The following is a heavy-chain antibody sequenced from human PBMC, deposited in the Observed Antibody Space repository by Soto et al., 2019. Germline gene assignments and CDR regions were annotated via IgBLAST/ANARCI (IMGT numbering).Heavy chain of an antibody. CDR3: ARAVGATGDYYYGMDV. V-gene: IGHV4-4*02. Sequence: PSETLSLTCAVSGGSISSSNWWSWVRQPPGKGLEWIGEIYHSGSTNYNPSLKSRVTISVDKSKNQLSLKLSSVTAADTAVYYCARAVGATGDYYYGMDVWGQGTTVTVSS. J-gene: IGHJ6*02. D-gene: IGHD1-26*01. CDR1: GGSISSSNW. CDR2: IYHSGST.